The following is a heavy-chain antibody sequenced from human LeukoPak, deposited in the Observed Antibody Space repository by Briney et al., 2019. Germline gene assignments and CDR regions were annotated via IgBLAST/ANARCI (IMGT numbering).Heavy chain of an antibody. D-gene: IGHD5-24*01. V-gene: IGHV3-30*03. J-gene: IGHJ4*02. CDR1: GFTFSTYG. CDR2: ISYDGSNK. Sequence: GGSLRLSCAASGFTFSTYGMHWVRQAPGKGLEWVAVISYDGSNKYYADYVKGRFTISRDNSKNTLYLQMNSLRAEDTAVYYCARNFRDGYNNSFDYWGQGTLVTVSS. CDR3: ARNFRDGYNNSFDY.